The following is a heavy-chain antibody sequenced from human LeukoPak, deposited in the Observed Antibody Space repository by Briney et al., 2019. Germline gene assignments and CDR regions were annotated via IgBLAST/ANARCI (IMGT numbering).Heavy chain of an antibody. V-gene: IGHV4-4*02. Sequence: SETLSLTCAVSGGSISSSNWWSWVRQPPGKGLEWIGEINHSGSTNYNPSLKSRVTISVDTSKNQFSLKLSSVTAADTAVYYCARGAIVATISHYFDYWGQGTLVTVSS. CDR1: GGSISSSNW. J-gene: IGHJ4*02. D-gene: IGHD5-12*01. CDR3: ARGAIVATISHYFDY. CDR2: INHSGST.